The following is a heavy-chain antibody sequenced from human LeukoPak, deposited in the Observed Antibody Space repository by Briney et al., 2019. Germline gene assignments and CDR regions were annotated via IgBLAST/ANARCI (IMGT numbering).Heavy chain of an antibody. J-gene: IGHJ6*03. D-gene: IGHD5-18*01. CDR1: GFTVSSNY. V-gene: IGHV3-53*01. CDR3: ARDGYSYGRGYMDV. CDR2: IYSGGST. Sequence: GGSLSLSCAASGFTVSSNYMSWVRQAPGKGLEWVSIIYSGGSTFYADSVKGRFTISRDSSKNTLYLQMNSLRAEDTAVYYCARDGYSYGRGYMDVWGKGTTVTVSS.